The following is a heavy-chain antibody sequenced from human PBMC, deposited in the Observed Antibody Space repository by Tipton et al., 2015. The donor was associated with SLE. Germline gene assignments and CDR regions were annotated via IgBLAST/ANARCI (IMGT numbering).Heavy chain of an antibody. D-gene: IGHD2-21*01. CDR3: ARHQRSPHIVVVIDWYFDL. V-gene: IGHV4-59*08. CDR1: GGSISSYY. J-gene: IGHJ2*01. Sequence: LRLSCTVSGGSISSYYWSWIRQPPGKGLEWIGYIYYSGSTNYSPSLKSRVTISVDTSKNQFSLKLSSVTAADTAVYYCARHQRSPHIVVVIDWYFDLWGRGPLVTVSS. CDR2: IYYSGST.